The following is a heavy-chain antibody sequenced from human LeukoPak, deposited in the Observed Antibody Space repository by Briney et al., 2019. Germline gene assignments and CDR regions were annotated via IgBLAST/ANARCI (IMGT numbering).Heavy chain of an antibody. D-gene: IGHD3-3*01. CDR1: GYSFTSYW. CDR2: IYPGDSDT. CDR3: ARNPDFWSGSPRGAFDI. J-gene: IGHJ3*02. V-gene: IGHV5-51*01. Sequence: GESLKISCKGSGYSFTSYWIGWVRQMPGKGLEWMGIIYPGDSDTRYSPPFQGQVTISADKSISTAYLQWSSLKASDTAMYYCARNPDFWSGSPRGAFDIWGQGTMVTVSS.